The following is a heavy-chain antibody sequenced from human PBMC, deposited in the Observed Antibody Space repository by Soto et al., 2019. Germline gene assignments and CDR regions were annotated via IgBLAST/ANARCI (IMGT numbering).Heavy chain of an antibody. CDR3: AKGWNGNWCAP. D-gene: IGHD1-1*01. Sequence: QVQLVESGGGVVQPGRSLRLSCAASGFTFSTYGMHWVRQVPGKGLEWVGVISNDGSNKYYADSVKGRFSIYRDNSKNKLDLKMNSLRPEDTAIYYCAKGWNGNWCAPWGQGTLVTVSP. V-gene: IGHV3-30*18. J-gene: IGHJ5*02. CDR2: ISNDGSNK. CDR1: GFTFSTYG.